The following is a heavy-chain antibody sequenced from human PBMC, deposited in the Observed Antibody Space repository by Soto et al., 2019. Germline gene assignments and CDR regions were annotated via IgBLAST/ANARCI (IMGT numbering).Heavy chain of an antibody. CDR3: VRQAGGASTPGDVY. J-gene: IGHJ4*02. V-gene: IGHV1-8*01. CDR2: MNPYTGET. D-gene: IGHD2-15*01. Sequence: QVQLVQSGAEVRKPGASVRVSCKASGYTFDAFDIHWVRQATGQGLELMGWMNPYTGETAYTQTFRGRVSMTRDPSVSTAYMELTSLTSEDSAIYFCVRQAGGASTPGDVYWGQGTLVTVSS. CDR1: GYTFDAFD.